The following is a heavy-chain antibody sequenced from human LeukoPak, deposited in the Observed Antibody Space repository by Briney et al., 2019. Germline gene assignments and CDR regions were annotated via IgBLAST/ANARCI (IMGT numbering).Heavy chain of an antibody. D-gene: IGHD3-3*01. CDR1: AYSFRRRW. V-gene: IGHV5-51*01. CDR3: ARHPILEWLQNRSPVLMDV. CDR2: IYPGDSDT. J-gene: IGHJ6*02. Sequence: GESLKISCEGSAYSFRRRWIGWVRQMPVKGLEWMGIIYPGDSDTRYSPSFQGQVTISADKSISTAYLQWSSLKASDTAMYYCARHPILEWLQNRSPVLMDVWGQGTTVTVSS.